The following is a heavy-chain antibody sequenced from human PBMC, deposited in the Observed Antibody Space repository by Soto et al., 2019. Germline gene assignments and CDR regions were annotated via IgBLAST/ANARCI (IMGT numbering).Heavy chain of an antibody. CDR1: GGSISSGGYY. D-gene: IGHD3-16*01. J-gene: IGHJ5*02. CDR2: IYYSGST. Sequence: QVQLQESGPGLVKPSQTLSLTCTVSGGSISSGGYYWSWIRQHPGKGLEWIGYIYYSGSTYYNPSLKSRVTISVDTSKNQFSLKLSSVTAADTAVYYCARCGTSHDYVWGRRTAWFDPWGQGTLVTVSS. CDR3: ARCGTSHDYVWGRRTAWFDP. V-gene: IGHV4-31*03.